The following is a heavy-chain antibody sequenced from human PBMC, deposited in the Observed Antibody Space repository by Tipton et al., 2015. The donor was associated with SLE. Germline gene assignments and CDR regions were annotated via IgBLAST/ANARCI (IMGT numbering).Heavy chain of an antibody. Sequence: SLRLSCVASGFTFSDYYMSWIRQAPGKGLEWVSAISGSGDNTYYADSVKGRFTISRDNSKNTLYLQMNSLRAEDTAVYYCAKDPWSYYDILTALDYWGQGTLVTVSS. CDR3: AKDPWSYYDILTALDY. V-gene: IGHV3-23*01. D-gene: IGHD3-9*01. CDR1: GFTFSDYY. J-gene: IGHJ4*02. CDR2: ISGSGDNT.